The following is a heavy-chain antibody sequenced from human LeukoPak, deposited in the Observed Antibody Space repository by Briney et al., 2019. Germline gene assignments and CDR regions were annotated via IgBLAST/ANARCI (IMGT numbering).Heavy chain of an antibody. V-gene: IGHV4-4*08. CDR3: ARGSVSGQYYGSGSYYAR. D-gene: IGHD3-10*01. CDR2: VYSSGST. Sequence: SETLSLTCTVSGASISTYFWSWIRQPPGKGLEWIGYVYSSGSTNYNPSLKSRVTISVDTAKNQVSLKLRSVTAADTAVYYCARGSVSGQYYGSGSYYARWGQGTLVTVSS. CDR1: GASISTYF. J-gene: IGHJ4*02.